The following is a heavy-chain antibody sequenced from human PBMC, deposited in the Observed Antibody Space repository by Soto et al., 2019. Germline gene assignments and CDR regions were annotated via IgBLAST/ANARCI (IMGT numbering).Heavy chain of an antibody. Sequence: QVQLQESGPGLVKPSETLSLTCTVSGGPISSGSYYWSWIRQPPGKGLEWIGYIYFTGSTIYNPSLESRVIISVDTPKDQFSLKLTSVTAADTAVYYCVRGGSTMGSNTLDYWGQGTLVTVSS. CDR3: VRGGSTMGSNTLDY. CDR2: IYFTGST. V-gene: IGHV4-61*01. J-gene: IGHJ4*02. D-gene: IGHD1-26*01. CDR1: GGPISSGSYY.